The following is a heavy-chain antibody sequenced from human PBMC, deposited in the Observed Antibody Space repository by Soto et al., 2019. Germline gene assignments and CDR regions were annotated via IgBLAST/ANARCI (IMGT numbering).Heavy chain of an antibody. J-gene: IGHJ4*02. Sequence: QVQLVQSGAEEKKPGASVKVSCKASGYTFTSYAMHWVRQAPGQRLEWMGWINAGNGNTKYSQKFQGRVTITRDTXASTAYMELSRLRSEDTAVYYCARGFVDSSGYFYYWGQGTLVTVSS. D-gene: IGHD3-22*01. CDR3: ARGFVDSSGYFYY. CDR1: GYTFTSYA. V-gene: IGHV1-3*05. CDR2: INAGNGNT.